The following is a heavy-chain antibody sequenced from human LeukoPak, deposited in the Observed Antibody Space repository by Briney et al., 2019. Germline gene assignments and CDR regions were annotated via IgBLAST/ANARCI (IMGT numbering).Heavy chain of an antibody. CDR2: IGTAGDT. CDR3: ASSPAYSSSWYAIDK. Sequence: PGGSLRLSCAASGFTFTNYDMHWVRQAAGKGLEWVSAIGTAGDTYYPGSVKGRFTISRENAKSSLYLQMNSLSAGDTAVYYCASSPAYSSSWYAIDKWGQGTLVTVSS. CDR1: GFTFTNYD. D-gene: IGHD6-13*01. V-gene: IGHV3-13*01. J-gene: IGHJ4*02.